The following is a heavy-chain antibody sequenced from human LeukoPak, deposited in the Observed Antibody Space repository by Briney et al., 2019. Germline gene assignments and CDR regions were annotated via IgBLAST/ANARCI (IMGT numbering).Heavy chain of an antibody. CDR1: GFTFSSYG. CDR2: VSGSDDAT. J-gene: IGHJ4*02. D-gene: IGHD1-26*01. CDR3: ARDRSLVVGATPDY. V-gene: IGHV3-23*01. Sequence: PGGSLRLSCAASGFTFSSYGMSWVRQAPAKGLEWVSGVSGSDDATYYADSVKGRFTMSRDNSKNTLYLQMNSLRAEDTALYYCARDRSLVVGATPDYWGQGTLVTVSS.